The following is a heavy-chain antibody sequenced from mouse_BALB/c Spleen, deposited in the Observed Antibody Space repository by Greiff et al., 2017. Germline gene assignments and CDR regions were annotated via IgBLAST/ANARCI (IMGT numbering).Heavy chain of an antibody. V-gene: IGHV2-6-7*01. CDR1: GFSLTGYG. J-gene: IGHJ4*01. CDR2: IWGDGST. D-gene: IGHD1-2*01. CDR3: ARGGITTTTNAMDY. Sequence: QVQLKESGPGLVAPSQSLSITCTVSGFSLTGYGVNWVRQPPGKGLEWLGMIWGDGSTDYNSALKSRLSISKDNSKSQVFLKMNSLQTDDTARYYCARGGITTTTNAMDYWGQGTSVTVSS.